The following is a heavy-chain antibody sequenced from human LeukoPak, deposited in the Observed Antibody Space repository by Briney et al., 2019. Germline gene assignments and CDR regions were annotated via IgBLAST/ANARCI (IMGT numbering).Heavy chain of an antibody. CDR3: ARGGRPDY. V-gene: IGHV3-30*03. CDR1: GFTFSSYD. Sequence: GGSLRLSCAASGFTFSSYDMHWVRQAPGKGLEWVAVISYDGNDKHYADSVKGRFTISRDNSKNTLYLQMNSLRVEDTAVYYCARGGRPDYWGQGTLVTVSS. CDR2: ISYDGNDK. D-gene: IGHD3-10*01. J-gene: IGHJ4*02.